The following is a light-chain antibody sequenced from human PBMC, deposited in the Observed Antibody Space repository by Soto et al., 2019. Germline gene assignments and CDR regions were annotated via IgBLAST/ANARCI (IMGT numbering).Light chain of an antibody. CDR2: GAS. V-gene: IGKV3-20*01. CDR3: QQFGDSPPAFT. J-gene: IGKJ2*01. Sequence: ESMLTQSPGTLSLSPGERATLSCRASRSVSSRYISWYQQKPGQAPRLLIYGASIRATGIPNRFSGSESGTDFTLTISRLEAEDFAVYYCQQFGDSPPAFTFGQGTKLEI. CDR1: RSVSSRY.